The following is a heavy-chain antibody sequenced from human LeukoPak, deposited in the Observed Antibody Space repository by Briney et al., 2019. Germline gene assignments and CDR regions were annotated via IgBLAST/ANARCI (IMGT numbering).Heavy chain of an antibody. CDR3: AKGSGYYSNYS. J-gene: IGHJ4*02. CDR1: GFTFSSYS. V-gene: IGHV3-23*01. CDR2: ISGSGGST. Sequence: GGSLRLSCAASGFTFSSYSMSWVRQAPGKGLEWVSAISGSGGSTYYADSVKGRFTISRDNSKNTLYLQMNSLRAEDTAVYYCAKGSGYYSNYSWGQGTLVTVSS. D-gene: IGHD3-22*01.